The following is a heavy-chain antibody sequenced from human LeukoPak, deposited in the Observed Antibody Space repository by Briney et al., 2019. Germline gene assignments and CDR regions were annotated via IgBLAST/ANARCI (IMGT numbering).Heavy chain of an antibody. D-gene: IGHD7-27*01. CDR1: GFTFSSYP. J-gene: IGHJ4*02. Sequence: PGGSLRLSCAASGFTFSSYPMHWVRQTPGKGLEWLAVISSDGSDKHYADPVKGRFTISRDNSKNTLYLQMNSLRVEDTAVYYCAIDPNWGTHSWGQGVLVTVSS. CDR2: ISSDGSDK. CDR3: AIDPNWGTHS. V-gene: IGHV3-30-3*01.